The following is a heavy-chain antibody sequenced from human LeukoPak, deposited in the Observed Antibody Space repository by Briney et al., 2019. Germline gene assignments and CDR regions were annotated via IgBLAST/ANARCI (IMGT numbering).Heavy chain of an antibody. V-gene: IGHV4-4*02. CDR3: ARGEYSGSTYYFDY. CDR1: GGSISSSNW. D-gene: IGHD1-26*01. J-gene: IGHJ4*02. Sequence: PSETLSLTCAVSGGSISSSNWWSWVRQPPGKGLEWIGEINHSGSTNYNPSLKSRVTISVDTSKNQFSLKLSSVTAADTAVYYCARGEYSGSTYYFDYWGQGTLVTVSS. CDR2: INHSGST.